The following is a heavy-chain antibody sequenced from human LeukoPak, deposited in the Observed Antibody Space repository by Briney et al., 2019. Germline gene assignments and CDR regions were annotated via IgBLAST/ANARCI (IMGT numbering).Heavy chain of an antibody. D-gene: IGHD3-16*02. J-gene: IGHJ4*02. CDR1: GYTFTGYY. CDR2: INPNSGGT. Sequence: ASVKVSCKASGYTFTGYYMHWMRQAPGQGLEWMGRINPNSGGTNYAQKFQGRVTMTRDTSISTAYMELSRLRSDDTAVYYCARGFWGSYRFNYWGQGTLVTVSS. V-gene: IGHV1-2*06. CDR3: ARGFWGSYRFNY.